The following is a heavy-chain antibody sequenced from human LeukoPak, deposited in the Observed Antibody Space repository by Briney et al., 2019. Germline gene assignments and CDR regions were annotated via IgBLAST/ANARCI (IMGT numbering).Heavy chain of an antibody. Sequence: SETLSLTCAVYGGSFSGYYWSWLRQPPGKGLEWIGEINHSGSTNYNPSLKSRVTISVDTSKNQFSLKLSSVTAADTAVYYCARVVIPVNYFDYWGQGTLVTVSS. CDR1: GGSFSGYY. J-gene: IGHJ4*02. CDR2: INHSGST. V-gene: IGHV4-34*01. D-gene: IGHD3-22*01. CDR3: ARVVIPVNYFDY.